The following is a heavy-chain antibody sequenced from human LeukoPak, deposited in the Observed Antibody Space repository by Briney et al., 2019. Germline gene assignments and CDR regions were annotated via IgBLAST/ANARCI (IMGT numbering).Heavy chain of an antibody. CDR1: GGSISSYY. CDR2: IYSSGST. Sequence: SETLSLTCTVSGGSISSYYWSWIRQPPGKGLEWVGYIYSSGSTKYNPSLKSRVTISVDTSKNQFSLKMSAVTAADTAVYYCARHELTSSWYPAFLDFWGQGTLVTVSS. V-gene: IGHV4-59*08. D-gene: IGHD6-13*01. J-gene: IGHJ4*02. CDR3: ARHELTSSWYPAFLDF.